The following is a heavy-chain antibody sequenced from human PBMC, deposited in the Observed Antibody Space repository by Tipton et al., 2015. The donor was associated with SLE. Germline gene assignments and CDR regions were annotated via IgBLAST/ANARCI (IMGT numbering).Heavy chain of an antibody. CDR2: IYYNGST. Sequence: TLSLTCTISGGSISSSNYYWGWIRQPPGEGLEWIGSIYYNGSTYYNPSLKSRVTISMDTSKTQFSLKLSSVTAADTAVYYCARAGRAEDIWGQGTMVTVSS. CDR1: GGSISSSNYY. D-gene: IGHD1-14*01. V-gene: IGHV4-39*01. J-gene: IGHJ3*02. CDR3: ARAGRAEDI.